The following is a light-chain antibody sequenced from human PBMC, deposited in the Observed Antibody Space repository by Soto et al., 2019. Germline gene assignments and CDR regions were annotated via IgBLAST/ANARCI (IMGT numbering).Light chain of an antibody. CDR3: RSYTNRNTLV. V-gene: IGLV2-14*01. Sequence: QSALTQPASVSGSPGQSITISCTGTSSDVGGYNYVSWYQQYPGKAPKLMIYDVDTRPSGVSNRFSGSKSGNTASLTISGLQADDEADYYCRSYTNRNTLVFGSGTKVTVL. J-gene: IGLJ1*01. CDR1: SSDVGGYNY. CDR2: DVD.